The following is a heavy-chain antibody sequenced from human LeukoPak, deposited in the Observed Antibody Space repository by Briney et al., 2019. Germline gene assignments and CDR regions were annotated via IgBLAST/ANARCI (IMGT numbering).Heavy chain of an antibody. D-gene: IGHD2-8*01. V-gene: IGHV3-48*03. Sequence: PGGSLRLSCAASGFTLSSYEMNWVRQAPGKGLEWVSYISSSGSTIYYADSVKGRFIISRDNAKNSLYLQMNSLRAEDTAVYYCARVLYCTNGVCYMEYYYYHGMDVWGQGTTVTVSS. CDR2: ISSSGSTI. CDR3: ARVLYCTNGVCYMEYYYYHGMDV. J-gene: IGHJ6*02. CDR1: GFTLSSYE.